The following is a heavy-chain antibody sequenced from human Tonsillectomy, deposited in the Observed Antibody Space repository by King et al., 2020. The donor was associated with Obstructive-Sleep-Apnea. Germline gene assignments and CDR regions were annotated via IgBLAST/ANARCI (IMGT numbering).Heavy chain of an antibody. V-gene: IGHV3-53*04. D-gene: IGHD3-22*01. CDR1: GFTVRDNY. CDR2: IYSGGNT. Sequence: VQLVESGGGLVQPGGSLRLSCAASGFTVRDNYMSWVRQAPGKGLEWVSVIYSGGNTYYADSVKGRFTISRHNSENTLYLQMNSLRPEDTAMYYCARDGIAMIAWGQEPWSPSPQ. CDR3: ARDGIAMIA. J-gene: IGHJ5*01.